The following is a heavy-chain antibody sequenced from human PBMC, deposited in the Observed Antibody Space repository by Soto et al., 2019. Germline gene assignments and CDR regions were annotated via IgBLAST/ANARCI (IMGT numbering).Heavy chain of an antibody. D-gene: IGHD4-17*01. CDR3: ARVTVSNGDSFDY. V-gene: IGHV4-31*03. CDR2: IYYSGST. Sequence: ASETLSLTCTVSGGSISSGGYYWSWIRQHPGKGLEWIGYIYYSGSTYYNPSLKSRVTISVDTSKNQFSLKLSSVTAADTAVYYCARVTVSNGDSFDYWGQGTLVTVSS. CDR1: GGSISSGGYY. J-gene: IGHJ4*02.